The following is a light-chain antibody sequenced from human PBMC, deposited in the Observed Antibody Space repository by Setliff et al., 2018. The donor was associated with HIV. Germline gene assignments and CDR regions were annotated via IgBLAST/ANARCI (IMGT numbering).Light chain of an antibody. J-gene: IGLJ2*01. CDR3: CSYASGGTWI. Sequence: QSALAQPASVSGSTGQSITISCTGSNTNIGNYESVSWYQQHPGEVPKLIIYNSSKRPSGVSSRFSGSKSGNTASLTISGLQAEDEADYYCCSYASGGTWIFGGGTKVTVL. CDR1: NTNIGNYES. V-gene: IGLV2-23*01. CDR2: NSS.